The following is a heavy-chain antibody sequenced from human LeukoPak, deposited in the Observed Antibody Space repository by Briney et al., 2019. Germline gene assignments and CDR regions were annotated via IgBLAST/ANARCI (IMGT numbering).Heavy chain of an antibody. V-gene: IGHV1-2*02. CDR2: MNPNTGDT. J-gene: IGHJ4*02. Sequence: ASVKVSCKASGYTFTGQFMHWVRQAPGQGLEWMGWMNPNTGDTNYAQSFQGRLAMTRDTTISTAYMELSRLTSDDTAVYYCARGIGRVATPVYWGQGTLVTVSS. D-gene: IGHD5-12*01. CDR3: ARGIGRVATPVY. CDR1: GYTFTGQF.